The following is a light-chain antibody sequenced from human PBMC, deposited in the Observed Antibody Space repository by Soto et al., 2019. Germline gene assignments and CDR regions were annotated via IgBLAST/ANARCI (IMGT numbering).Light chain of an antibody. CDR2: GAS. CDR3: QQYDSTPPT. CDR1: QSVNSNY. J-gene: IGKJ1*01. Sequence: PGDRATLSCRASQSVNSNYLAWYQRKPGQAPRLLIYGASNRATDIPYRFSASGSATDFTLTITRLEAEDFAVYYCQQYDSTPPTFGQGTEVEVK. V-gene: IGKV3-20*01.